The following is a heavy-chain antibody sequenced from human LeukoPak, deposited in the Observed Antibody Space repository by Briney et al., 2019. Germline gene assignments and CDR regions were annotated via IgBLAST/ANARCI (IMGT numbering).Heavy chain of an antibody. V-gene: IGHV1-2*02. CDR1: GYTFTGYY. CDR2: INPNSGGT. D-gene: IGHD3-9*01. J-gene: IGHJ4*02. Sequence: ASVKVSCKASGYTFTGYYMHWVRQAPGQGLEWMGWINPNSGGTNYAQKLQGRVTMTRDTSISTAYMELSRLRSDDTAVYYCARSYDILTGYYDYWGQGTLVTVSS. CDR3: ARSYDILTGYYDY.